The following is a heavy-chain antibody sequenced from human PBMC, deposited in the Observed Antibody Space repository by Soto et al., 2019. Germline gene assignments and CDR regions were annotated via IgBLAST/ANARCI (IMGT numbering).Heavy chain of an antibody. D-gene: IGHD3-10*01. Sequence: EVQLLESGGGLVQPGGSLRLSCAASGFTFSSYAMSWVRQAPGKGLEWVSIIGVGGGDRYYPESVKGRFTISRDNSRDTLYLEMNSLRHEDTAVYYCAIVRFGELVWGQGTLVTVSS. V-gene: IGHV3-23*01. CDR2: IGVGGGDR. CDR1: GFTFSSYA. CDR3: AIVRFGELV. J-gene: IGHJ4*02.